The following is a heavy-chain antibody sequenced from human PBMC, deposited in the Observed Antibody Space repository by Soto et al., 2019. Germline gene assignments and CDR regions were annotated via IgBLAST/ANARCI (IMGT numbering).Heavy chain of an antibody. Sequence: EVQLVESGGGLVQPGGSLRLSCAASGFTFSSYSMNWVRQAPGKGLEWVSYISSSSSTIYYAVSVKGRFTISRDNAKNSLYLQMNSLRAEDTAVYYCARVIWSGHSDYGGQGTLVTGSS. V-gene: IGHV3-48*01. J-gene: IGHJ4*02. CDR1: GFTFSSYS. CDR3: ARVIWSGHSDY. CDR2: ISSSSSTI. D-gene: IGHD3-3*01.